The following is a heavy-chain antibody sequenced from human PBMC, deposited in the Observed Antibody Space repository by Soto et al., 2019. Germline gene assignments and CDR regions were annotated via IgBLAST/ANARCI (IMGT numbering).Heavy chain of an antibody. CDR2: ILNDASGH. CDR1: GFTFSRHG. CDR3: PRDDDSPANGFDY. Sequence: QVQLVESGGGVVQPGTSLRLSCAASGFTFSRHGMHWVRQTPGKGLEWLAVILNDASGHWYADSVKGRFTISRDNFENTLYLQMIGLRLDDTPMYYCPRDDDSPANGFDYWGQGTLVTVSS. D-gene: IGHD2-15*01. V-gene: IGHV3-33*01. J-gene: IGHJ4*02.